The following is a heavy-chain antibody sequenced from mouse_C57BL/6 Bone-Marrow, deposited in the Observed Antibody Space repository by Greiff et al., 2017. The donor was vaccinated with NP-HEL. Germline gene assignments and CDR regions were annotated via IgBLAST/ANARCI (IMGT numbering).Heavy chain of an antibody. CDR1: GFTFSSYG. Sequence: EVKVVESGGDLVKPGGSLKLSCAASGFTFSSYGMSWVRQTPDKRLEWVATISSGGSYTYYPDSVKGRFTISRDNAKNTLYLQMSSLKSEDTAMYYCARHSNYAMDYWGQGTSVTVSS. J-gene: IGHJ4*01. V-gene: IGHV5-6*01. CDR2: ISSGGSYT. D-gene: IGHD1-1*01. CDR3: ARHSNYAMDY.